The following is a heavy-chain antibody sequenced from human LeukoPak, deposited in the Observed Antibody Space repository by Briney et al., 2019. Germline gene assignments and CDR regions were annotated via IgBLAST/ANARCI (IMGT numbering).Heavy chain of an antibody. CDR2: VHYSGGS. V-gene: IGHV4-39*07. CDR3: ARALRRMITFGGVIAAGRPGAAFDI. Sequence: SETLSLTCTVSGGSISSSTYYWGWIRQSPGKGLEWIGSVHYSGGSYYSPSLKSRVTISVDTSKNQFSLKLSSVTAADTAVYYCARALRRMITFGGVIAAGRPGAAFDIWGQGTMVTVSS. D-gene: IGHD3-16*02. CDR1: GGSISSSTYY. J-gene: IGHJ3*02.